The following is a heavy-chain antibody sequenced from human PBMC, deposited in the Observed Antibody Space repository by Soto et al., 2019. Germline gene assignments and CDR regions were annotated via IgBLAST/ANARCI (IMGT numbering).Heavy chain of an antibody. Sequence: GSLRLSCAASGFTFSSYAMHWVRQAPGKGLEWVAVISYDGSNKYYADSVKGRFTISRDNSKNTLYLQMNSLRAEDTVVYYCARPSSGYYYGAFDIWGQGTMVTVSS. V-gene: IGHV3-30-3*01. J-gene: IGHJ3*02. D-gene: IGHD3-22*01. CDR3: ARPSSGYYYGAFDI. CDR1: GFTFSSYA. CDR2: ISYDGSNK.